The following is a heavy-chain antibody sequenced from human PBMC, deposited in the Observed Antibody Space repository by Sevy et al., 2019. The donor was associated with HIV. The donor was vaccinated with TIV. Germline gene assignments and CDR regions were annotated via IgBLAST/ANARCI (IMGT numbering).Heavy chain of an antibody. CDR3: AGDFMPVASAGTGALGV. J-gene: IGHJ6*02. V-gene: IGHV3-11*05. CDR1: GFIFRDRY. CDR2: ISSRSSEI. Sequence: GGALRLSCVASGFIFRDRYMSWIRQAPGKGLEWVSFISSRSSEINYADSVKGRFTVSRDNAKNSLYLQMNSLRAEETAVYYCAGDFMPVASAGTGALGVWGQGTAVTVSS. D-gene: IGHD6-13*01.